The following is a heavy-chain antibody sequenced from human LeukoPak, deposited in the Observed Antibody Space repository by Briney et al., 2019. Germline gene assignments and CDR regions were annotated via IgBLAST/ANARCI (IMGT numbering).Heavy chain of an antibody. CDR3: ARDQSWFGELPSFDY. J-gene: IGHJ4*02. CDR2: ISTYNGNT. CDR1: GYTFTSYG. D-gene: IGHD3-10*01. V-gene: IGHV1-18*01. Sequence: GASVKVSCKASGYTFTSYGISWVRQAPGQGLEWMGWISTYNGNTNYAQKLQGRVTMTTDTSTSTAYKELRSLRSDDTAVYYCARDQSWFGELPSFDYWGQGTLVTVSS.